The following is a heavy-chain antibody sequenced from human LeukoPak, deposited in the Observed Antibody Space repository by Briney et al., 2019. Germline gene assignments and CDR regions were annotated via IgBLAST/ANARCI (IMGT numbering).Heavy chain of an antibody. Sequence: PSETLSLTCAVSGGSISSSNWWSWVRQPPGKGLGWIGEICWSGSTNYNPSLKRRVTISVDMSKNQFSLKLSSVTAADTAVYYCASRITMSVSLGYFDLWGRGTLVTVSS. J-gene: IGHJ2*01. CDR3: ASRITMSVSLGYFDL. D-gene: IGHD3-22*01. CDR1: GGSISSSNW. V-gene: IGHV4-4*02. CDR2: ICWSGST.